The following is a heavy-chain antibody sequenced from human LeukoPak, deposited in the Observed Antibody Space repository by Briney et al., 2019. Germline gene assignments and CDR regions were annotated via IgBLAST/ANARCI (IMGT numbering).Heavy chain of an antibody. D-gene: IGHD3-22*01. Sequence: KPSETLSLTCTVSGGSISSSSYYWGWIRQPPGKGLEWIGSIYYSGSTYYNPSLKSRVTISVDTSKNQFSLKLSSVTAADTAVYYCARVRRWYYYDSSDYHWFDPWGQGTLVTVSS. CDR3: ARVRRWYYYDSSDYHWFDP. CDR1: GGSISSSSYY. V-gene: IGHV4-39*07. CDR2: IYYSGST. J-gene: IGHJ5*02.